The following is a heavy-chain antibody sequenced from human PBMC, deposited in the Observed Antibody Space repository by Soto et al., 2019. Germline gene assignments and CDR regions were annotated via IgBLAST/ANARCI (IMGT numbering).Heavy chain of an antibody. V-gene: IGHV1-18*01. J-gene: IGHJ5*02. CDR2: ISGYNGNT. CDR1: GYTFTSYG. Sequence: GASVKVSCKASGYTFTSYGISWVRQAPGQGLEWMGWISGYNGNTNYAQKLQGRVTMTTDTSTSTAYMELRSLRSEDTAIYYCAVGSVDIVPTGMKPFDPWGQGTLVTVSS. CDR3: AVGSVDIVPTGMKPFDP. D-gene: IGHD5-12*01.